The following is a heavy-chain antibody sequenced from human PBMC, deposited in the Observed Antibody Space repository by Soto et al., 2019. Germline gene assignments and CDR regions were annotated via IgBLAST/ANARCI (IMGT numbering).Heavy chain of an antibody. D-gene: IGHD6-13*01. J-gene: IGHJ4*02. CDR3: ASRHSSPYFDY. V-gene: IGHV4-30-4*01. CDR1: GGSISSGDYY. CDR2: IYYSGST. Sequence: QVQLQESGPGLVKPSQTLSLTCTVSGGSISSGDYYWSWIRQPPGKGLEWIGSIYYSGSTYYNPSLNSRVTISVDTTKNQSSLKLNSVTAADTAAYYCASRHSSPYFDYWGQGTLVTVSS.